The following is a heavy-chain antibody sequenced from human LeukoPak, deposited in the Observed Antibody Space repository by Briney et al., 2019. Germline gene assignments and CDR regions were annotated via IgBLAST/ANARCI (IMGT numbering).Heavy chain of an antibody. V-gene: IGHV3-7*01. CDR2: IKEDGSEK. J-gene: IGHJ3*02. CDR1: GRSFSTYW. Sequence: PGGSLRLSCAASGRSFSTYWMTRVRQSPGKGLERVANIKEDGSEKVYVDSVKGRFTISRDNAKNSLYLQMNTLRVDDSAIYYCARDPYGGTYGAFDIWGRGTMVSISS. CDR3: ARDPYGGTYGAFDI. D-gene: IGHD1-26*01.